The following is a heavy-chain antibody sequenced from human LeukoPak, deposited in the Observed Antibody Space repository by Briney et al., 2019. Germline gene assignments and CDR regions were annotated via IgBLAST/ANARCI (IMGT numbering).Heavy chain of an antibody. CDR3: AKDAAGPEY. D-gene: IGHD6-13*01. V-gene: IGHV3-23*01. Sequence: GGSLRLSCAASGLTFSDYSMTWVRQAPGKGLFWVSGISAGGGSTYYADSVKGRFTITRDNSRNTLYLQMNSLRAEDTAVYYCAKDAAGPEYWGQGTLVTVSS. CDR2: ISAGGGST. J-gene: IGHJ4*02. CDR1: GLTFSDYS.